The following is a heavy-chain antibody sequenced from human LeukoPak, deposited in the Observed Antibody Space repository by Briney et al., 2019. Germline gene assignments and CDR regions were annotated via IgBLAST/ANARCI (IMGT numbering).Heavy chain of an antibody. J-gene: IGHJ4*02. V-gene: IGHV4-30-4*01. D-gene: IGHD3-10*01. CDR3: AGKDYYGSGSYFY. Sequence: SQTLSLTCTVSGGSISSGNYYWSWIRQPPGKGLEWIGYIYYSGSTYYNPSLKSRVTISVDKSKNQFSLKLSSVTAADTAVYYCAGKDYYGSGSYFYWGQGTLVTVSS. CDR1: GGSISSGNYY. CDR2: IYYSGST.